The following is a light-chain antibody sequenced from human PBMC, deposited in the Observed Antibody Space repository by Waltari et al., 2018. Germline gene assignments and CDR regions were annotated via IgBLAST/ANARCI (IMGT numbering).Light chain of an antibody. CDR1: SNDVGSYNL. CDR2: EVT. V-gene: IGLV2-23*02. CDR3: SSYAGSTTLVI. J-gene: IGLJ2*01. Sequence: QSALTQPASVSGSPGQSITISCTGTSNDVGSYNLVSWYQQYPGKAPTLLIYEVTKRPSGVSSRVSGSKSGNTASLTSSGLQAEDEADYYCSSYAGSTTLVIFGGGTKLTV.